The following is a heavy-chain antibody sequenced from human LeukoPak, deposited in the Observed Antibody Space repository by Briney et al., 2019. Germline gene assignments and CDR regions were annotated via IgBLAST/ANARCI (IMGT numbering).Heavy chain of an antibody. Sequence: ASVKVSCKASGYTFTSYGISWVRQAPGQGLEWMGWISAYNGNTNYAQKLQGRVTITADKSTSTAYMELSSLRSEDTAVYYCLFSSSSGVFDYWGQGTLVTVSS. D-gene: IGHD6-6*01. CDR1: GYTFTSYG. V-gene: IGHV1-18*01. CDR3: LFSSSSGVFDY. J-gene: IGHJ4*02. CDR2: ISAYNGNT.